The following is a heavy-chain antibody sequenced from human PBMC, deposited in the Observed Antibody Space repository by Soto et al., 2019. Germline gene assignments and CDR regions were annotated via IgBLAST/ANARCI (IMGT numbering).Heavy chain of an antibody. D-gene: IGHD2-2*01. CDR3: ARRYCSSTSCPSNYCAMDV. V-gene: IGHV5-10-1*01. CDR2: IDPSDAYT. CDR1: GYSFSSYW. J-gene: IGHJ6*02. Sequence: PGESLKISCKGFGYSFSSYWISWVRQMPGKGLEWMGRIDPSDAYTNYSPSFQGHVTISTDKSISTAYLQWSSLRASDTAMYYCARRYCSSTSCPSNYCAMDVWGQGTTVTVSS.